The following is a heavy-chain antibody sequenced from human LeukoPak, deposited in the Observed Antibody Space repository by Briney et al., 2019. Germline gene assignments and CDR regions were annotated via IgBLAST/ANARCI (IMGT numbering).Heavy chain of an antibody. CDR3: ARGQRERARANWFDP. J-gene: IGHJ5*02. V-gene: IGHV3-30*04. CDR1: GFTFSSYA. CDR2: ISYDGSNK. Sequence: PGGSLRLSCAASGFTFSSYAMHWVRQAPGKGLEWVAVISYDGSNKYYADSVKGRFTISRDNSKNTLYLQMNSLRAEDTAVYYCARGQRERARANWFDPWGQGTLVTVSS. D-gene: IGHD1-26*01.